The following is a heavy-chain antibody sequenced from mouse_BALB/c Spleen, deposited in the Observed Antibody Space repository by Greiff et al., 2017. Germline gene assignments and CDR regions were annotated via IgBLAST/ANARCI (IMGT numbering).Heavy chain of an antibody. CDR3: ARWEEFAY. V-gene: IGHV1-80*01. D-gene: IGHD4-1*01. J-gene: IGHJ3*01. CDR1: GYAFSSYW. CDR2: IYPGDGDT. Sequence: VQLQQSGAELVRPGSSVKISCKASGYAFSSYWMNWVKQRPGQGLEWIGQIYPGDGDTNYNGKFKGKATLTADKSSSTAYMQLSSLTSEDSAVYFCARWEEFAYWGQGTLVTVSA.